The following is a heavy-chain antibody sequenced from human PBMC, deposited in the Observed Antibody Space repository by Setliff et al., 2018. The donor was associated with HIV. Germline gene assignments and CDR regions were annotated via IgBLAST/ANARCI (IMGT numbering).Heavy chain of an antibody. V-gene: IGHV1-2*06. J-gene: IGHJ3*02. D-gene: IGHD1-26*01. CDR1: GGTFNNYA. Sequence: ASVKVSCKASGGTFNNYAISWVRQAPGQGLEWMGRINPNSGGTNCAQKCQGRVTMTRDTSISTAYIELSRLRSDDTAVYYCARGTRVGANDAFDIWGQGTMVTVSS. CDR2: INPNSGGT. CDR3: ARGTRVGANDAFDI.